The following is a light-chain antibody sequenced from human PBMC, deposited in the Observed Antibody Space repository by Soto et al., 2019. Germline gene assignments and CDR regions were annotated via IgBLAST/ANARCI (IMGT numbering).Light chain of an antibody. CDR3: QQRSNWPWT. CDR2: DAS. J-gene: IGKJ1*01. Sequence: EVVLTQSPATLSLSPGERATLSCRASQSVSSHLAWYQQKPGQAPRLLIYDASKRATGIPARFSGSGSGTDFTLTISSLDPEDFAVYYCQQRSNWPWTFDQGTKVEIK. V-gene: IGKV3-11*01. CDR1: QSVSSH.